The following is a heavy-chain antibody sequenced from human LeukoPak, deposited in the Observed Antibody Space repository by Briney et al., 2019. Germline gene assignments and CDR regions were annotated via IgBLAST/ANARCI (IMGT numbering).Heavy chain of an antibody. CDR3: ARGGYSSSWYRDYYYGMDV. V-gene: IGHV3-48*01. Sequence: PGGSLRLSCAASGFTFSSYSMNWVRQAPGKGLEWVSYISSSSSTIYYADSVKGRFTISRDNAKNPLYLQMNSLRAEDTAVYYCARGGYSSSWYRDYYYGMDVWGQGTTVTVSS. J-gene: IGHJ6*02. CDR1: GFTFSSYS. CDR2: ISSSSSTI. D-gene: IGHD6-13*01.